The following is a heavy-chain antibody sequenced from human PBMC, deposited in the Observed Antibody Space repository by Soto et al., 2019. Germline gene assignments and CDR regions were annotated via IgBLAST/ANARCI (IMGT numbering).Heavy chain of an antibody. CDR1: EYTFTDYY. CDR2: INPSGGST. V-gene: IGHV1-46*01. J-gene: IGHJ4*02. D-gene: IGHD6-13*01. Sequence: QVQLVQSGAEVKKPGASVKLSCKSSEYTFTDYYIHWVRQAPGQGLEWMGLINPSGGSTSYPQKFQGRVTLTRYPSTSTVYMELSSLRSEDTAVYYCANAAYSASWDDFWGQGTLVTVSS. CDR3: ANAAYSASWDDF.